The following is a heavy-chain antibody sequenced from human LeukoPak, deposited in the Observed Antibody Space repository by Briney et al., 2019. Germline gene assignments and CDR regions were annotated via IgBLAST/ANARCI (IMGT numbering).Heavy chain of an antibody. CDR1: GFTFSSYS. CDR3: ARPRGYSYDAFDY. V-gene: IGHV3-48*01. D-gene: IGHD5-18*01. Sequence: GGSLRLSCAASGFTFSSYSMNWVRQAPGKGLEWVSYISSSSSTIYYADSVKGRFTISRDNAKNSLYLQMNSLRAEDTAVYYCARPRGYSYDAFDYWGQGTLVTVSS. J-gene: IGHJ4*02. CDR2: ISSSSSTI.